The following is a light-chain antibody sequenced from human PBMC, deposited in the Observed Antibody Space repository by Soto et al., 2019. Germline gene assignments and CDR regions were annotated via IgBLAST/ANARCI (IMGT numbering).Light chain of an antibody. V-gene: IGLV2-14*03. CDR3: SSYTSSSTDV. CDR1: SSDVGGYNY. J-gene: IGLJ1*01. CDR2: DVS. Sequence: QSALTQPASVSGSPGQSITISCTGTSSDVGGYNYVSWYQQHPAKAPKLMIYDVSKRPSVVSHRFSGSKSGNTASLTISGLQAEDEADYCCSSYTSSSTDVFGTGTKLTVL.